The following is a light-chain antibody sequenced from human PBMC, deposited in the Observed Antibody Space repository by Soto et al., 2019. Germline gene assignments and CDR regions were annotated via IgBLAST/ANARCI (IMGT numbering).Light chain of an antibody. CDR3: QQSGSSPRT. V-gene: IGKV3-20*01. CDR1: QSVSSSY. Sequence: EIVLTQSPGTLSLSPGERATLSCRASQSVSSSYLAWYQQKPGQAPRLLIYGASSRATGIPDRFSGSGSGTESPLTISRLEPEDFAMYYCQQSGSSPRTFGQGTKVEIK. CDR2: GAS. J-gene: IGKJ1*01.